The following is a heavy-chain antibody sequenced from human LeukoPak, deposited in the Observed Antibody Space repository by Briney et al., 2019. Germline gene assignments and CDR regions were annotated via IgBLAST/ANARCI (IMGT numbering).Heavy chain of an antibody. Sequence: PSETLSLTCTVSGDSISTYYWSWIRQPPGKGLEWIAYIDYRGSTTYNPSLRSRVTISVDTSKNQFSLKLSSVTAADTAVYYCARRSSYPYFQHWGQGTLVTVSS. CDR3: ARRSSYPYFQH. CDR2: IDYRGST. J-gene: IGHJ1*01. D-gene: IGHD3-3*01. V-gene: IGHV4-59*12. CDR1: GDSISTYY.